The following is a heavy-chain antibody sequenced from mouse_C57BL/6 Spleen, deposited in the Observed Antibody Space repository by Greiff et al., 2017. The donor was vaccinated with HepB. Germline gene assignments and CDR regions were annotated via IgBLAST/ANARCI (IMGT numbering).Heavy chain of an antibody. CDR2: IRNKANGYTT. Sequence: EVQVVESGGGLVQPGGSLSLSCAASGFTFTDYYMSWVRQPPGKALEWLGFIRNKANGYTTEYSASVKGRFTISRDNSQSILYLQMNALRAEESATYYCARFSYGNYFDYWGQGTTLTVSS. V-gene: IGHV7-3*01. J-gene: IGHJ2*01. CDR3: ARFSYGNYFDY. CDR1: GFTFTDYY. D-gene: IGHD2-1*01.